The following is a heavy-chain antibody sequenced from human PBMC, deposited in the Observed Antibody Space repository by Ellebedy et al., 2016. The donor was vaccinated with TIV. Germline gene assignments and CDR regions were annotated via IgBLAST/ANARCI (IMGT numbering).Heavy chain of an antibody. D-gene: IGHD2-21*02. Sequence: PGGSLRLSCAASGFTFSSYALSWVRQAPGKGLEWVSAISGSGSSTYYADSVKGRFTISRDNSKNTLYLQINNLGAEDTAVFYCARNRHVERGDCLDYWGQGTLVTVAS. CDR1: GFTFSSYA. V-gene: IGHV3-23*01. J-gene: IGHJ4*02. CDR2: ISGSGSST. CDR3: ARNRHVERGDCLDY.